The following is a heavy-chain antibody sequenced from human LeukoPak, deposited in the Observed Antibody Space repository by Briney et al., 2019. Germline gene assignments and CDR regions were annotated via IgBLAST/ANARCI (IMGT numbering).Heavy chain of an antibody. CDR1: GFSFISYG. J-gene: IGHJ4*02. D-gene: IGHD4-17*01. CDR3: AKRPSDYGDYVTYFDY. Sequence: GGSLRLSCAASGFSFISYGMRWVRQAPGKGLEWVGVISDDGRNEKYADSVKGRFTISRDNSKDTLYLQMNSLRDEDTAVYYCAKRPSDYGDYVTYFDYWGQGTLVTVSS. V-gene: IGHV3-30*18. CDR2: ISDDGRNE.